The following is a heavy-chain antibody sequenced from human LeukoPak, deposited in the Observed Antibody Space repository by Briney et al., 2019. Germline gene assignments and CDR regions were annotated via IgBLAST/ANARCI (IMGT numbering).Heavy chain of an antibody. V-gene: IGHV1-69*04. D-gene: IGHD3-10*01. Sequence: SVKVSCKASGGTFSSYAISWVRQAPGQGLEWMGRIIPILGIANYAQKFQGRVTITADKSTSTAYMELSSLRSEDTAVYYCASLYDSGSRSFDYWGQGTLVTVSS. CDR1: GGTFSSYA. CDR2: IIPILGIA. CDR3: ASLYDSGSRSFDY. J-gene: IGHJ4*02.